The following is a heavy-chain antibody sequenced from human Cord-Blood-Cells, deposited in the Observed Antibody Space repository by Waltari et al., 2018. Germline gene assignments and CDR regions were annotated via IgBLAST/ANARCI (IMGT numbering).Heavy chain of an antibody. CDR2: INPRGGST. CDR3: AREGYSYGYYYFDY. V-gene: IGHV1-46*02. CDR1: GYTFNSHY. D-gene: IGHD5-18*01. Sequence: QVQLVQSGAEVKKPGASVKVSCKASGYTFNSHYMHWVRQAPGQGLEWIGIINPRGGSTSYAQKFQGRVTMTRDTSTSTVYMELSSLRSEDTAVYYCAREGYSYGYYYFDYWGQGTLVTVSS. J-gene: IGHJ4*02.